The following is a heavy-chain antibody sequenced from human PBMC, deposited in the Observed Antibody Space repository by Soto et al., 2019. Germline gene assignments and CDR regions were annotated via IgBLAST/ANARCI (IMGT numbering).Heavy chain of an antibody. CDR2: IYYSGST. D-gene: IGHD3-10*01. Sequence: QVQLQESGPGLVKPSQTLSLTCTVSGGSISSGGYYWSWIRQHPGKGLEWIGYIYYSGSTYYNPSLKSRVTISVDTSKNQFSLKLSSVTAADTAVYYCARDRHYYGSGSYYPVWFDPWGQGTLVTVSS. CDR1: GGSISSGGYY. V-gene: IGHV4-31*03. J-gene: IGHJ5*02. CDR3: ARDRHYYGSGSYYPVWFDP.